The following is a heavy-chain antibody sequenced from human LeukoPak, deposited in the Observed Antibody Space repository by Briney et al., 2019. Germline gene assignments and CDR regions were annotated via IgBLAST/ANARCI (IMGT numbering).Heavy chain of an antibody. D-gene: IGHD2-2*01. CDR1: GGSISGYY. CDR2: IYTSGST. V-gene: IGHV4-4*07. CDR3: AREGPFILLGYCSSTSCYGRIDP. J-gene: IGHJ5*02. Sequence: SETLSLTCTVSGGSISGYYWSWIRQPAGKGLEWIGRIYTSGSTNYNPSLKSRVTMSVDTSKKQFSLKLSSVTAADTAVYYCAREGPFILLGYCSSTSCYGRIDPWGQGTLVTVSS.